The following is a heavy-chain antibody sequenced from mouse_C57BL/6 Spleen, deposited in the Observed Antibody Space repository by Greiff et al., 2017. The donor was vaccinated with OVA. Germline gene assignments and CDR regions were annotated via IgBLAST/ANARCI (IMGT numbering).Heavy chain of an antibody. CDR1: GYAFSSSW. CDR3: ANNCYFDD. D-gene: IGHD1-3*01. CDR2: IYPGDGDT. Sequence: VQLQESGPELVKPGASVKIPCKASGYAFSSSWMNWVKQRPGKGLEWIGRIYPGDGDTNYNGKFKGKAALTADKSSSTAYMQLSSLTSEDSAVYFCANNCYFDDWGQGTTLTVSS. J-gene: IGHJ2*01. V-gene: IGHV1-82*01.